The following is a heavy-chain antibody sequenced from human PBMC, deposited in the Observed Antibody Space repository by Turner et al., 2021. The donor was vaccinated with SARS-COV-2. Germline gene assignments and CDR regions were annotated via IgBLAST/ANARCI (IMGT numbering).Heavy chain of an antibody. Sequence: QVQLQQWGAGLLKPSETLSLTCGLFDGSLIGHFWNWIRQPPGKGLEWCGEVDHSGITNYNPSLETRVTLSVDTSKNQFSLRLRSVTAADTSVYYCARAVAVASYYYYGLDVWGQGTTVTVSS. J-gene: IGHJ6*02. CDR1: DGSLIGHF. D-gene: IGHD6-19*01. CDR2: VDHSGIT. V-gene: IGHV4-34*01. CDR3: ARAVAVASYYYYGLDV.